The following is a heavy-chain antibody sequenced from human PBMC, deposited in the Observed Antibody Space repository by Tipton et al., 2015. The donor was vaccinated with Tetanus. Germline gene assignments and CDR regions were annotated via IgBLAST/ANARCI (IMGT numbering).Heavy chain of an antibody. D-gene: IGHD6-6*01. CDR1: GGSISSTNYY. CDR3: ARDHTRYSGSSVATFDI. Sequence: TLSLTCTVSGGSISSTNYYWGWIRQPPGKGLEWIGEINHSGSTNYNPSLKSRVTISVDTSKNQFSLKLSSVTAADTAVYYCARDHTRYSGSSVATFDIWGQGTMVTVSS. J-gene: IGHJ3*02. V-gene: IGHV4-39*07. CDR2: INHSGST.